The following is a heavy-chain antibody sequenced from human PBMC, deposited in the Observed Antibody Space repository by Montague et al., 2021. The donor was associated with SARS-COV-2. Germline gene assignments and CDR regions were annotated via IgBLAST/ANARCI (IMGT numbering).Heavy chain of an antibody. CDR2: IYWVDDK. J-gene: IGHJ5*02. CDR1: GFSLSTSAVG. D-gene: IGHD3-3*01. V-gene: IGHV2-5*02. Sequence: PALVKPTQTLTLTCTFSGFSLSTSAVGVGWIRQPPGKALQWLALIYWVDDKRYSPSLKTRLTVTKDTSKNQVVLTMTNTDPVDTATYYCAHLHTGFWSSYYSTWGQGTLVTVSS. CDR3: AHLHTGFWSSYYST.